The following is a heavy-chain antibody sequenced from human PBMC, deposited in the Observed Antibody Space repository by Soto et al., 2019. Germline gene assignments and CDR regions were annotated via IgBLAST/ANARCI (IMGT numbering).Heavy chain of an antibody. CDR3: ARDSSKYYYDSSGYLFDY. Sequence: VKVSCQPSGYSFTRYYMDWVRQAPADGLEWMGIINPSGGSTIYAQKFQGRVTMTRDTSTTTVYMELRSLRSEDTAVYYCARDSSKYYYDSSGYLFDYWGQGTLVTVSS. V-gene: IGHV1-46*01. CDR1: GYSFTRYY. CDR2: INPSGGST. J-gene: IGHJ4*02. D-gene: IGHD3-22*01.